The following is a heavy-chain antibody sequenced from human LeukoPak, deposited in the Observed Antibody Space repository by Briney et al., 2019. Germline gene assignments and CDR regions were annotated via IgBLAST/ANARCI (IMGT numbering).Heavy chain of an antibody. D-gene: IGHD4-23*01. J-gene: IGHJ4*02. Sequence: HPGRSLRLSCGTSGLTFSTHAIHWVRQAPGKGLEWVALISYGGRNTYYADSVKGRFTVSGDNSRNTVYLQMDSLRTEDTAVYHCAADPDYGGNSRGGIHYWGQGTLVTVSS. CDR2: ISYGGRNT. CDR1: GLTFSTHA. CDR3: AADPDYGGNSRGGIHY. V-gene: IGHV3-30*04.